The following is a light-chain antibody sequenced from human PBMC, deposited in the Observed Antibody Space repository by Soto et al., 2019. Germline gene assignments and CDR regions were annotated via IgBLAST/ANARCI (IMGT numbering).Light chain of an antibody. CDR1: QSVSSF. J-gene: IGKJ2*01. V-gene: IGKV3-11*01. CDR2: DAS. CDR3: QQRSNWLYT. Sequence: EIVLTQSPATLSLSPGERATLSCRASQSVSSFLVWYQQKPGQAPRPLIYDASNRATGIPARFSGSGSGTDFTLTISSLEPEDFAVYYCQQRSNWLYTFGQGTKLEIK.